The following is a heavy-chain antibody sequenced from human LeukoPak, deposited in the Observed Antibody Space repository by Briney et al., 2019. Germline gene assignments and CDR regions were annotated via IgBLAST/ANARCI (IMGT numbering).Heavy chain of an antibody. CDR1: GFIFSNYA. V-gene: IGHV3-23*01. CDR3: AKGEEAGLVDWFDP. D-gene: IGHD6-13*01. Sequence: PGGSLRLSCAASGFIFSNYALMWVRQAPGKGLEWVSSITGRGDETFYADSVKGRFSLSRDNSKNMLYLQMYSLGAEDTAIYYCAKGEEAGLVDWFDPWGQGPWSPSPQ. CDR2: ITGRGDET. J-gene: IGHJ5*02.